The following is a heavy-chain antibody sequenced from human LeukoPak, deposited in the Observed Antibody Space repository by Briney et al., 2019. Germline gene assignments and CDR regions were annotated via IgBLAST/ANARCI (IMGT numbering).Heavy chain of an antibody. J-gene: IGHJ4*02. D-gene: IGHD5-12*01. CDR2: ISSSGSTI. Sequence: GGSLRLSCAASGFTFSSYEMNWVRQAPGKGLEWVSYISSSGSTIYYADSVKGRFTISRDNAKNSLYLQMNSLRAEDTAVYYCARVVKAVALDYWGQRTLVTVSS. CDR3: ARVVKAVALDY. V-gene: IGHV3-48*03. CDR1: GFTFSSYE.